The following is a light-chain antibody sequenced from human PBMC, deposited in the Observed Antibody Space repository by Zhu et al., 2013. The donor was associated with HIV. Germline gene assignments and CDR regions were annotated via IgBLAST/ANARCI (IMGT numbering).Light chain of an antibody. Sequence: DIQMTQSPSSVSASVGDRVTITCRASQGISSWLAWYQQTPGKAPKLLIYAASTLHSGVPSRFSGSGSGTDFTLTISSLQAEDVATYYCQKYNSVPLTFGPGTKVDFK. V-gene: IGKV1-12*01. J-gene: IGKJ3*01. CDR3: QKYNSVPLT. CDR2: AAS. CDR1: QGISSW.